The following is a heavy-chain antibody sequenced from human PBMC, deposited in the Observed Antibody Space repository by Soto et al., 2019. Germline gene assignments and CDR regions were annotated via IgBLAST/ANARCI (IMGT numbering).Heavy chain of an antibody. CDR1: GFTVSSNY. Sequence: EVQLVESGGGLVQPGGSLRLSCAASGFTVSSNYMSWVRQAPGTGLEWVSVIYSGGSTYYADSVKGRFTISRDNSKTTLYLQMNSLRAEDTAGHYCASETMEIFDYWGQGTLVTVSS. CDR3: ASETMEIFDY. CDR2: IYSGGST. D-gene: IGHD3-10*01. J-gene: IGHJ4*02. V-gene: IGHV3-66*01.